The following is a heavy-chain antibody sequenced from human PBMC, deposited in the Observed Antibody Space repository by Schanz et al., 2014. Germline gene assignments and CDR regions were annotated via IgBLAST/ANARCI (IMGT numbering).Heavy chain of an antibody. CDR3: LRANPTQHVVLPDALRY. J-gene: IGHJ4*02. CDR1: GYYFGGFG. V-gene: IGHV1-18*01. CDR2: IGAFQGNT. Sequence: QVQLVQSGTEVKKPGASMKISCKAFGYYFGGFGISWVRQAPGQGFEWMGWIGAFQGNTKYAQKFQDRSPLTSDTSASTAYMELRSLRPDDTAVYYCLRANPTQHVVLPDALRYWGQGTLVSVSS. D-gene: IGHD2-2*01.